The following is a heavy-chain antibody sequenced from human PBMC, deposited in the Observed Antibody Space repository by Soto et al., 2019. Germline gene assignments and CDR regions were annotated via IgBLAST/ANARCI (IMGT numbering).Heavy chain of an antibody. Sequence: QDQLVQSGVEVKQPGASVKVSCRASAYSFTNYGITWVRQAPGQGFEWMGWISAYNGNTNYAQKFQGRVTMTTDASTSPAYLEVRSLRADDTALYYCARDRGVAPPVSGNTHYYYYMDVWGKGTTVTVSS. CDR2: ISAYNGNT. CDR1: AYSFTNYG. CDR3: ARDRGVAPPVSGNTHYYYYMDV. J-gene: IGHJ6*03. V-gene: IGHV1-18*01. D-gene: IGHD6-19*01.